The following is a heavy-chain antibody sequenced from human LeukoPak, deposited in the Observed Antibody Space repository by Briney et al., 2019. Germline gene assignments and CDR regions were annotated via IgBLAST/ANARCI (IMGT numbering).Heavy chain of an antibody. J-gene: IGHJ4*02. CDR3: ARFLPYDY. CDR2: INHSGST. V-gene: IGHV4-39*07. Sequence: SETLSLTCTVSGGSISSSSYYWGWIRQPPGKGLEWIGEINHSGSTNYNPSLKSRVTISVDTSKNQFSLKLSSVTAADTAVYYCARFLPYDYWGQGTLVTVSS. CDR1: GGSISSSSYY.